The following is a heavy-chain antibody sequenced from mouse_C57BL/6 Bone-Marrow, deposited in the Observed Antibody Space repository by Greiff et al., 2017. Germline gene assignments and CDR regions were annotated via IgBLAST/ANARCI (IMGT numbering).Heavy chain of an antibody. CDR2: IYPGDGAT. D-gene: IGHD1-1*01. V-gene: IGHV1-82*01. CDR3: ARSNYGNTFAY. CDR1: GYAFSSSW. Sequence: QVQLQQSGPELVKPGASVKISCKASGYAFSSSWMNWVKQRPGKGLEWIGRIYPGDGATNYNGKFKGKATLTADKSSSTAYMQLSSLTSEDSAVYFCARSNYGNTFAYWGQGTLVTVSA. J-gene: IGHJ3*01.